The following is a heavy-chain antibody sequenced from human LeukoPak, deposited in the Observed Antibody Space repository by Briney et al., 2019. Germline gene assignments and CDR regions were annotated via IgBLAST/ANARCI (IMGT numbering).Heavy chain of an antibody. CDR2: ITTSSTYI. J-gene: IGHJ4*02. CDR1: GFTSSSYS. D-gene: IGHD6-19*01. Sequence: KSGGSLRLSCAASGFTSSSYSMSWVRQAPGKGLEWVSSITTSSTYISYADSVKGRFTISRDNAKNSLYLQMNSLRAEDTAVYYCARGKYSSGWSDYWGQGTLVTVSS. V-gene: IGHV3-21*01. CDR3: ARGKYSSGWSDY.